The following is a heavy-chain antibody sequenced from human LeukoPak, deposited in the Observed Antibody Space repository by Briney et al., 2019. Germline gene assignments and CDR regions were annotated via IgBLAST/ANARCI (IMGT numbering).Heavy chain of an antibody. CDR1: GGSISSGSYY. CDR2: IYTSGSP. D-gene: IGHD6-19*01. Sequence: SQTLSLTCTVSGGSISSGSYYWSWIRQPAGKGLEWIGRIYTSGSPNYNPSLKSQVTISVDTSKNQFCLKLSSVTAADTAVYYCARERSSGWYFAFDIWGQGTMVTVSS. CDR3: ARERSSGWYFAFDI. V-gene: IGHV4-61*02. J-gene: IGHJ3*02.